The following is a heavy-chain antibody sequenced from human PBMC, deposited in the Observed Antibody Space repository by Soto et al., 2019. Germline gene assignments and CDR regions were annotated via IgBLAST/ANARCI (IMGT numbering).Heavy chain of an antibody. CDR1: GYTFTDYW. V-gene: IGHV5-51*01. CDR3: ARGGGTTSSYYYYYYGMDV. Sequence: GESLKISCKGSGYTFTDYWIGWVRQLPGKGLEWMGIIYPGDSDTRYSPSFQGQVTISADKSISTAYLQWSSLKASDTAMYYCARGGGTTSSYYYYYYGMDVWGQGTTVTV. D-gene: IGHD1-1*01. CDR2: IYPGDSDT. J-gene: IGHJ6*02.